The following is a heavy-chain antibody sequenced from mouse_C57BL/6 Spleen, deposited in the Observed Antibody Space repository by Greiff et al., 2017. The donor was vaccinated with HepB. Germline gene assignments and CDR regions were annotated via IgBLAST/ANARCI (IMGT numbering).Heavy chain of an antibody. D-gene: IGHD1-1*01. Sequence: EVKLMESGGGLVKPGGSLKLSCAASGFTFSDYGMHWVRQAPEKGLEWVAYISSCSSTIYYADTVKGRFTISRDNAKNTLFLQMTSLRSEDTAMYYCARPGSYYYGSSHWYFDVWGTGTTVTVSS. V-gene: IGHV5-17*01. J-gene: IGHJ1*03. CDR1: GFTFSDYG. CDR3: ARPGSYYYGSSHWYFDV. CDR2: ISSCSSTI.